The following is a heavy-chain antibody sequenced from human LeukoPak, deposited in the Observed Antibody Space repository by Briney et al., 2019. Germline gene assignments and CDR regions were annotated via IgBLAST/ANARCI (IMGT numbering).Heavy chain of an antibody. J-gene: IGHJ6*02. CDR2: IGTAGDT. Sequence: PGGSLRLSCAASGFTFSSNDMHWVRQATGKGLEWVSAIGTAGDTYYPGSVKGRFTISRENAKNSLYLQMNSLRAGDTAVYYCARDRGTFLGMDVWGQGTTVTVSS. D-gene: IGHD2/OR15-2a*01. V-gene: IGHV3-13*01. CDR3: ARDRGTFLGMDV. CDR1: GFTFSSND.